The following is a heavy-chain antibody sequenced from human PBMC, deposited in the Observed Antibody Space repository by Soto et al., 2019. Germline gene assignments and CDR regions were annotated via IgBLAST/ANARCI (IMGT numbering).Heavy chain of an antibody. D-gene: IGHD3-3*01. Sequence: AGSLRLSCAASGFTFSSYALSWVRQAPGKGLEWVSVIRGSGGSTYYAVSVKGRFTISRDNPKNTLYLQMNSLRAEDTAVYYCAKDRTYYDFWSGYFPGSVLFDIWGQGTMVTVSS. CDR2: IRGSGGST. CDR1: GFTFSSYA. V-gene: IGHV3-23*01. CDR3: AKDRTYYDFWSGYFPGSVLFDI. J-gene: IGHJ3*02.